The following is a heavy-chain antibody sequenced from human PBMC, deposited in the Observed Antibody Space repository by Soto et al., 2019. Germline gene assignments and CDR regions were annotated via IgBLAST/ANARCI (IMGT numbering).Heavy chain of an antibody. J-gene: IGHJ4*02. V-gene: IGHV1-46*04. CDR1: GYTFTNYY. Sequence: ASVKVSCKASGYTFTNYYLHWVRQAPGQGLEWVGMINPSARSASYAQKLRGRLTMDRDTSTTTVYMELSRLTFEDTAVYFCARDNSAANGVLDHWGQGTLVPVSS. CDR3: ARDNSAANGVLDH. CDR2: INPSARSA. D-gene: IGHD1-1*01.